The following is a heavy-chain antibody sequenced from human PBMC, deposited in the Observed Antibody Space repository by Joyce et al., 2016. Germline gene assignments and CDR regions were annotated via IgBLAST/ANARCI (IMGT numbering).Heavy chain of an antibody. D-gene: IGHD5-18*01. CDR1: GYTFTNYY. Sequence: QVQLVQSGAEVKKPGASVKVSCKASGYTFTNYYMHLVRQAPGQGLEWMGIINPSGGSTNSAQKFQGRVTMTRDTSTSTVYMELSSLRSEDTAVYYCARDTAMATGYYYYGMDVWGQGTTVTVSS. CDR2: INPSGGST. V-gene: IGHV1-46*01. CDR3: ARDTAMATGYYYYGMDV. J-gene: IGHJ6*02.